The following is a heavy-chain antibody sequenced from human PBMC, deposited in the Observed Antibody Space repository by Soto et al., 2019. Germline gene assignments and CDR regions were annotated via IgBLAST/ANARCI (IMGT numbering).Heavy chain of an antibody. D-gene: IGHD2-21*01. CDR2: IYWDDDK. CDR3: AHRRWGLFGEWWYFDY. V-gene: IGHV2-5*02. J-gene: IGHJ4*02. Sequence: QITLKESGPTLVKPTQTLTLTCTFSGLSLSTSGVGVGWIRQPPGKALEWLALIYWDDDKRYSPSLKSRLTITKDTSKNQVVLTMTNMDPVDTATYYCAHRRWGLFGEWWYFDYWGQGTLVTVSS. CDR1: GLSLSTSGVG.